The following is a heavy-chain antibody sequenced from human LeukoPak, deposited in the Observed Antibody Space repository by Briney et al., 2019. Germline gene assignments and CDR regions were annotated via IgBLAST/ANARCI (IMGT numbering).Heavy chain of an antibody. Sequence: GGSLRLSCAASGFTFSRYWMSWVRQAPGKGLEWVANIKQDGSEKYYVDSVKGRFTISRDNAKNSLYLQMNSLRAEGTAVYYCARDSTYYDILAALEYWGQGTLVTVSS. D-gene: IGHD3-9*01. CDR1: GFTFSRYW. CDR2: IKQDGSEK. V-gene: IGHV3-7*04. CDR3: ARDSTYYDILAALEY. J-gene: IGHJ4*02.